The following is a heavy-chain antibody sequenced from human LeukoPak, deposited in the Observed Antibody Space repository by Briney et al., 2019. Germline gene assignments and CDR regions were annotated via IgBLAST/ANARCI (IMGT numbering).Heavy chain of an antibody. CDR3: ARSLVVGATYPYH. CDR1: GYSFTSHY. CDR2: INPSGSST. V-gene: IGHV1-46*01. D-gene: IGHD1-26*01. Sequence: ASVKVSCKASGYSFTSHYMHWVRQAPGQGLEWMGLINPSGSSTLYAQKFQGRVTMTRDMSTTTDYMELSSLRSEDTAVYYCARSLVVGATYPYHWGQGTLVTVSS. J-gene: IGHJ5*02.